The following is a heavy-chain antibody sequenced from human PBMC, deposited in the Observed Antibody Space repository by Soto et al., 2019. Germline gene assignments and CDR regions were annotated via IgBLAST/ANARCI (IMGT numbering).Heavy chain of an antibody. Sequence: SETLSLTCTVSGASITSGDYSWSWIRQHPGKGLEWFGYIFYSGTTYSNPSLKSRVTVSLGTSQTPFSRTLSSLTTGDTAVYYGARDASSNWHYFDYWGQGILVTVSS. J-gene: IGHJ4*02. D-gene: IGHD6-13*01. CDR2: IFYSGTT. CDR3: ARDASSNWHYFDY. CDR1: GASITSGDYS. V-gene: IGHV4-31*03.